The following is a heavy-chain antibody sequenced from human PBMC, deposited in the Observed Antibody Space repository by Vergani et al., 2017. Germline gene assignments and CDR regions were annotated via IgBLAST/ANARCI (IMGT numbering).Heavy chain of an antibody. Sequence: QLQLQESGPRLVKPSETLSLTCTVSGGSIRSTFYYWGWIRQPPGKGLEWIGTIYYSGSTYYNPSLKSRVTISVDTSKNQFSLKLNSVTAADTAVYYCARHKEQLVPGNYYYYYYMDVWGKGTTVTVSS. CDR1: GGSIRSTFYY. CDR2: IYYSGST. CDR3: ARHKEQLVPGNYYYYYYMDV. V-gene: IGHV4-39*01. D-gene: IGHD6-13*01. J-gene: IGHJ6*03.